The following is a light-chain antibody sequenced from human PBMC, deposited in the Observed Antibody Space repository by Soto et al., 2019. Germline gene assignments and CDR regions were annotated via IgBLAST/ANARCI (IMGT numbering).Light chain of an antibody. J-gene: IGKJ2*01. V-gene: IGKV3D-20*01. CDR2: DAS. CDR1: QTVTSNF. CDR3: QQYGSSPYT. Sequence: EIVLTQSPATLSLSPGERATLSCGASQTVTSNFLAWYQQKPGLAPRLLIYDASTRATGIPDRFSGRGSGTDFTLTISRLEPEDFAVYFCQQYGSSPYTFGQWTKVDIX.